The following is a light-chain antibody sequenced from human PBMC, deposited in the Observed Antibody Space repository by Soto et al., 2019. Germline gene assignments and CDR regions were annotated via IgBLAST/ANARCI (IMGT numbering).Light chain of an antibody. J-gene: IGKJ2*01. Sequence: ENVLTQSPGTLSLSPGERATLSCRASQSVTSNFLAWYQQRPGQAPRLLIYGASTRAAGVPDRFSGSGSGTDFTLTITRLEREDFAVYYCQQYGRSPLLYTFGQGTKLGVK. V-gene: IGKV3-20*01. CDR1: QSVTSNF. CDR3: QQYGRSPLLYT. CDR2: GAS.